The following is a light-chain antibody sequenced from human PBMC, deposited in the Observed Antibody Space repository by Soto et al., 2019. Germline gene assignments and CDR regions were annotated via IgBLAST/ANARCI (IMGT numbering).Light chain of an antibody. Sequence: QSALTQPASVSGSPGQSITIACTGTINDIGNYTYVSWYQQHPGKAPKLMIYEVSNRPSGVSYRFSGSKSGNTASLTISGLRAEDEAKYFCSSYASSSTLVVFGGGTQLTVL. CDR1: INDIGNYTY. J-gene: IGLJ2*01. V-gene: IGLV2-14*01. CDR2: EVS. CDR3: SSYASSSTLVV.